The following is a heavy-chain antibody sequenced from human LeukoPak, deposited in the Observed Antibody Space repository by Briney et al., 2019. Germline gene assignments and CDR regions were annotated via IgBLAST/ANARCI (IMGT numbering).Heavy chain of an antibody. V-gene: IGHV1-46*01. CDR2: INPSGGAT. CDR3: ARDRDRSGSDLFDY. Sequence: ASVKVSCKASGYTFTSYYVHWVRQAPGQGPEWMGIINPSGGATRYAQKFQGRVTMTRDMSTSTVYMDLSSLRADDTALYYRARDRDRSGSDLFDYWGQGTLVTVSS. CDR1: GYTFTSYY. D-gene: IGHD3-22*01. J-gene: IGHJ4*02.